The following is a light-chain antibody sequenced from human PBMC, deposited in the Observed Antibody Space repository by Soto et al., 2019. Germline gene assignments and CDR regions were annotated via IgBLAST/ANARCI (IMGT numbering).Light chain of an antibody. J-gene: IGKJ1*01. CDR2: VAS. V-gene: IGKV3-20*01. CDR1: QSVSSSN. Sequence: EIVLTQSPDTLSLSPGERATLSCRASQSVSSSNLAWYLHKPGQAPRLLIYVASRRATGIPDRFSGSGSGTEFTLTITRLEPEDFAVYYCQQHGSGPWTFGQGTKVEIK. CDR3: QQHGSGPWT.